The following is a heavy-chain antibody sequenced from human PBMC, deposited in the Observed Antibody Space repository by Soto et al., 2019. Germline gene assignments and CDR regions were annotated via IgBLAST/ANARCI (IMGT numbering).Heavy chain of an antibody. V-gene: IGHV1-69*09. CDR1: GIMSSGYG. Sequence: QEQGVQSGPAMKEPGSSVKVSCRASGIMSSGYGFSWVRQAPGQGLEWVGRINPTLDSTQYAQNLQGRVSITVDKSTDTEYLEVTGLSLDETAIYFCATMKGASLDSWGRGTVVSVSS. J-gene: IGHJ4*02. CDR3: ATMKGASLDS. CDR2: INPTLDST. D-gene: IGHD3-16*01.